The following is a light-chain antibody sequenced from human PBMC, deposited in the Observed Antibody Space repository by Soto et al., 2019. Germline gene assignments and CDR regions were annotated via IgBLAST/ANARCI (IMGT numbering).Light chain of an antibody. CDR3: QQNYSPPPT. CDR1: QSISTF. J-gene: IGKJ5*01. Sequence: DIQMTQSPSSLSASVVDRVTITFLASQSISTFLYWYQQKPQKAPKLLIYAASSLHTGVPSRFSGSGSGTDFTLTISSLQPEDFATYYCQQNYSPPPTCGQGTRREIK. CDR2: AAS. V-gene: IGKV1-39*01.